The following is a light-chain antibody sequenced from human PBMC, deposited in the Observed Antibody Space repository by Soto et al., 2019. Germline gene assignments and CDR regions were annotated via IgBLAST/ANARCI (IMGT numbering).Light chain of an antibody. CDR3: QQRNVWPTVT. J-gene: IGKJ5*01. V-gene: IGKV3-11*01. CDR2: GAF. Sequence: DIVLTQSPASLSLSPGERSTLSCRASPSVTNFLAWYQQKPVQAPRLLIYGAFNRATGIPARFSGIGCGTDFTLTISSLEPEDSAIYYCQQRNVWPTVTFWQGTRLEIK. CDR1: PSVTNF.